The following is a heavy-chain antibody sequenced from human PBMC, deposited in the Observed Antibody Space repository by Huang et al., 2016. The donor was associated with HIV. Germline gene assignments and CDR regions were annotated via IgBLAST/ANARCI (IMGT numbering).Heavy chain of an antibody. CDR1: GVTVSSFS. J-gene: IGHJ4*02. CDR2: IIALQETT. Sequence: QVQLVQSGAEMKKSGSSVKVSCKASGVTVSSFSFTCVRQAPGHGLAWMGGIIALQETTDLAQKYRGRVTLTADESTNTAFMELSGLTSQDTAVYYCARGVGNSNRGFDIWGQGTLVTVS. D-gene: IGHD5-18*01. V-gene: IGHV1-69*13. CDR3: ARGVGNSNRGFDI.